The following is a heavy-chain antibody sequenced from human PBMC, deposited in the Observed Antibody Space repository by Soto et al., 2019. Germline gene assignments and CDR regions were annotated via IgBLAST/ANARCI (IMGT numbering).Heavy chain of an antibody. CDR1: GFTVSSNY. V-gene: IGHV3-53*01. CDR3: ARDSGSYYRGDYYYGMDV. J-gene: IGHJ6*02. D-gene: IGHD3-10*01. Sequence: GGSLRLSCAASGFTVSSNYMSWVRQAPGKGLEWVSVIYSGGSTYYADSVKGRFTISRDNSKNTHYLQMNSLRAEDTAVYYCARDSGSYYRGDYYYGMDVWGQGTTVTVSS. CDR2: IYSGGST.